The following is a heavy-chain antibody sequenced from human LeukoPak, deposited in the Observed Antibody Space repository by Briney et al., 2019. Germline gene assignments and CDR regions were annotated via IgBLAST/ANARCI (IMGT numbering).Heavy chain of an antibody. CDR2: ITPLFGTA. V-gene: IGHV1-69*01. D-gene: IGHD3-10*02. J-gene: IGHJ1*01. Sequence: SVKVSCTASGGTFSKYSISWVRQRPGQGLEWMGGITPLFGTANYAQKFQGRVTITADESASTAYMELSSLRSEDTAVYYCARDSSDVRSLIARWGQGTLVTVSS. CDR3: ARDSSDVRSLIAR. CDR1: GGTFSKYS.